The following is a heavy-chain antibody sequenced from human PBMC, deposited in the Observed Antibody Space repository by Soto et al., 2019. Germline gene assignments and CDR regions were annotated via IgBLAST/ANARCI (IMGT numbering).Heavy chain of an antibody. J-gene: IGHJ4*02. D-gene: IGHD3-22*01. Sequence: SETLSLTCAVSGGSISRGDFSWNWIRQPPGKGLEYIGYIYYGGSTYYNPSLQSRVTMSVDRSRNQFSLKLNSVTAADTAVYYCARVRREYDNSGPVDYWGQGTLVTVS. V-gene: IGHV4-30-2*01. CDR1: GGSISRGDFS. CDR3: ARVRREYDNSGPVDY. CDR2: IYYGGST.